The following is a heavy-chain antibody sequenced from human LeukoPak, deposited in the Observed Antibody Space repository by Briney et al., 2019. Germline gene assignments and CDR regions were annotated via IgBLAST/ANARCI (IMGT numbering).Heavy chain of an antibody. J-gene: IGHJ6*02. CDR2: ISAFNGNT. V-gene: IGHV1-18*01. CDR1: VYTFTSYG. CDR3: ARDRPDCSSNSCLPLDYYYYGMDV. Sequence: GSSVKVSCKASVYTFTSYGIIWVRQAPGQGLKWMGWISAFNGNTNYAQKLQGRVTMTTDTSTSTAYMELRSLRSDDTAVYYCARDRPDCSSNSCLPLDYYYYGMDVWGQGTTVTVSS. D-gene: IGHD2-2*01.